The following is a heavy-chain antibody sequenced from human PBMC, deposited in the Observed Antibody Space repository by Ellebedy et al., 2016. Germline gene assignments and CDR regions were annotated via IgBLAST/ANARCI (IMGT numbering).Heavy chain of an antibody. CDR1: GGSFSGYY. J-gene: IGHJ2*01. V-gene: IGHV4-34*01. CDR2: INHSGST. D-gene: IGHD4-23*01. Sequence: SETLSLTXAVYGGSFSGYYWSWIRQPPGKGLEWIGEINHSGSTNYNPSLKSRVTISVDTSKNQFSLKLSSVTAADTAVYYCARGRAGVVTLYWYFDLWGRGTLVTVSS. CDR3: ARGRAGVVTLYWYFDL.